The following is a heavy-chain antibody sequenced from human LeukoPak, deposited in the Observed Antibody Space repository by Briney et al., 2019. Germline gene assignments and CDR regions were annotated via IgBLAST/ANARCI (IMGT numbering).Heavy chain of an antibody. J-gene: IGHJ4*02. CDR1: GFTFSSYS. V-gene: IGHV3-21*01. CDR3: ARASSGWYLFDY. CDR2: ISSSSSYI. Sequence: GGSLRLSCAAPGFTFSSYSMNWVRQAPGKGLEWVSSISSSSSYIYYADSVKGRFTISRDNAKNSLYLQMNSLRAEDTAVYYCARASSGWYLFDYWGQGTLVTVSS. D-gene: IGHD6-19*01.